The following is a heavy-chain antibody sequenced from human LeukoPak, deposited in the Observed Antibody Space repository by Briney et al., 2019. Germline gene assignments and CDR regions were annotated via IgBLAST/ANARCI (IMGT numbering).Heavy chain of an antibody. D-gene: IGHD6-19*01. J-gene: IGHJ4*02. V-gene: IGHV3-49*03. CDR1: GFTFGDYA. CDR3: TRAWGVAVAGFGEFDY. CDR2: IRSKAYGGTT. Sequence: GGSLRLSCTASGFTFGDYAMSWFRQAPGKGLEWVGFIRSKAYGGTTEYAASVKGRFTISRDDSKSIACLQMNSLKTEDTAVYYCTRAWGVAVAGFGEFDYWGQGTLVTVSS.